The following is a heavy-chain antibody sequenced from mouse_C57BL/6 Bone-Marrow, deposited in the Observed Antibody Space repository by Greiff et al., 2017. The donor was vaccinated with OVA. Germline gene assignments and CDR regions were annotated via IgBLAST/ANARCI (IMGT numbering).Heavy chain of an antibody. Sequence: QVQLQQPGAELVKPGASVKMSCKASGYTFTSYWITWVKQRPGQGLEWLGDIYPGSGRTNYNEKFKSKATLTVDTSSSTAYMQLSSLTSEYSAGYYCARSGITTVEGDFAMDYWGQGTSVTVSS. CDR1: GYTFTSYW. CDR2: IYPGSGRT. D-gene: IGHD1-1*01. J-gene: IGHJ4*01. V-gene: IGHV1-55*01. CDR3: ARSGITTVEGDFAMDY.